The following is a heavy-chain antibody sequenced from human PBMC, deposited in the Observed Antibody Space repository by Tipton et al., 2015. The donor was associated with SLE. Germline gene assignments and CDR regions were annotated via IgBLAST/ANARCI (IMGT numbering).Heavy chain of an antibody. V-gene: IGHV3-9*01. D-gene: IGHD3-3*01. CDR2: ISWTGDNI. CDR3: AKGALRFRTQYYFDY. Sequence: SLRLSCAASGFTFDDFAMHWVRQVPGKGLEWVSGISWTGDNIGYADSVKGRFTISRDTAKSSLYLQMNSLRAEDTALYFCAKGALRFRTQYYFDYWGQGTLVTVSS. CDR1: GFTFDDFA. J-gene: IGHJ4*02.